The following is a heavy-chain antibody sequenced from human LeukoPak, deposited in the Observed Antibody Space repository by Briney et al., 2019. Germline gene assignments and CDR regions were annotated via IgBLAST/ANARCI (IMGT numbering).Heavy chain of an antibody. D-gene: IGHD6-6*01. CDR3: ARHKRPLSPGDY. Sequence: ASVKVSCKASGGTFSSYAISWVRQAPGQGLEWMGGIIPIFGTANYAQKFQGRVTITADESTSTAYMELSSLRSEDTAVYYCARHKRPLSPGDYWGQGTLVTVSS. V-gene: IGHV1-69*13. CDR2: IIPIFGTA. J-gene: IGHJ4*02. CDR1: GGTFSSYA.